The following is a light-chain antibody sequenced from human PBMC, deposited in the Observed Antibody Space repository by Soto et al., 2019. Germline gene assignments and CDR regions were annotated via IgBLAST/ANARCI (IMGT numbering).Light chain of an antibody. CDR3: NSFTSSSTVL. J-gene: IGLJ2*01. CDR1: NSDVGAYNY. CDR2: DVN. V-gene: IGLV2-14*01. Sequence: QSVLTQPASVSGSPGQSITISCTGTNSDVGAYNYVSWYQQYPGKAPKLMIFDVNNRPSGVSYRFSGSKSGSTAYLTISGLQAEDEADYYCNSFTSSSTVLFGGGTQLTVL.